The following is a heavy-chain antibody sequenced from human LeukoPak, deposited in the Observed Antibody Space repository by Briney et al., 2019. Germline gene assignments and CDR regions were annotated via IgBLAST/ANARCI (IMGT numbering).Heavy chain of an antibody. D-gene: IGHD1-26*01. J-gene: IGHJ4*02. CDR3: ASNGGNSGTFLQLDY. CDR1: GFTVSTTY. CDR2: IYSGGNT. V-gene: IGHV3-66*02. Sequence: GGSLRLSCPASGFTVSTTYMTWVRQAPGKGLEWVSVIYSGGNTYHTDSVKGRFTIFRDNSENTLYLQMNSLRAEDTAVYYCASNGGNSGTFLQLDYWGQGTLVTVSS.